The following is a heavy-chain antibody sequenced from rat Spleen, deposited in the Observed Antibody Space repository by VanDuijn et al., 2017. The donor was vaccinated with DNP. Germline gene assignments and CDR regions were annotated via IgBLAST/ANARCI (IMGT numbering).Heavy chain of an antibody. V-gene: IGHV3-3*01. CDR3: ASTQCSCDVNWFGY. CDR2: INYAGST. Sequence: EVQLQESGPGLVKPSQSLSLTCSVTGYSITSNHKWSWIRKFPGKKLEWMGYINYAGSTNYNPSLKSRISITRDTSKNQFFLQLNYITTADTATYYCASTQCSCDVNWFGYWGQGTLVTVSS. J-gene: IGHJ3*01. CDR1: GYSITSNHK. D-gene: IGHD1-1*01.